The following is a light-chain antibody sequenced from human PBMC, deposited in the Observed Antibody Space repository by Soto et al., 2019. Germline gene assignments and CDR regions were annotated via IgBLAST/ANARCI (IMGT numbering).Light chain of an antibody. V-gene: IGLV1-36*01. Sequence: QSVLTQPPSVSAAPRQRVTISCSESSSNIGDNYVNWYQQVPGKAPKLLIYHDDLLSAGVSDRFSGSKSGTSASLAISDLQSEDEADYYCAAWDDSLDGHVFGGGTKLTVL. J-gene: IGLJ3*02. CDR3: AAWDDSLDGHV. CDR2: HDD. CDR1: SSNIGDNY.